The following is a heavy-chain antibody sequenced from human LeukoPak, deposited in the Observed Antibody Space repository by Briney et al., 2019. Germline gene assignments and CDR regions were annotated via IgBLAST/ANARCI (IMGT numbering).Heavy chain of an antibody. CDR2: IRYDRSSK. J-gene: IGHJ4*02. Sequence: GLSLRLSCAASGHIYSRYDMQWVSQPPAKGREGGADIRYDRSSKYYADSVNGRFTISRGNFKNTRYLQMNSLRAEDTAVYYCARDGRYSASYQMGPIDYWGQGTLVTVSS. V-gene: IGHV3-33*01. D-gene: IGHD1-26*01. CDR1: GHIYSRYD. CDR3: ARDGRYSASYQMGPIDY.